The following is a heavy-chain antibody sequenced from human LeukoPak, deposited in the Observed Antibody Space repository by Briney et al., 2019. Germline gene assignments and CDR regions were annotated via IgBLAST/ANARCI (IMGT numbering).Heavy chain of an antibody. V-gene: IGHV1-24*01. J-gene: IGHJ6*03. Sequence: ASVKASCKVSGYTLTELSMHWVRQAPGKGLEWMGGFDPEDGETIYAQKFQGRVTMTEDTSTDTAYMELSSLRSEDTAVYYCAKVSSSWYSINFHYYMDVWGKGNTVTISS. CDR2: FDPEDGET. CDR1: GYTLTELS. CDR3: AKVSSSWYSINFHYYMDV. D-gene: IGHD6-13*01.